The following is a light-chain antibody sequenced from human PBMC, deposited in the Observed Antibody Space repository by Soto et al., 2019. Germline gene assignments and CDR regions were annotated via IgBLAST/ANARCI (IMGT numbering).Light chain of an antibody. CDR2: GTS. CDR1: QSVSSN. Sequence: EIVMTQSPATRSVSPGERATLSCRASQSVSSNLAWYQQKPGQPPRLLIYGTSTRPTGVPARFSGSGSETEFTLTISSLQSEDFAVYYGQQYSNWPWTFGLGTKVEI. V-gene: IGKV3-15*01. J-gene: IGKJ1*01. CDR3: QQYSNWPWT.